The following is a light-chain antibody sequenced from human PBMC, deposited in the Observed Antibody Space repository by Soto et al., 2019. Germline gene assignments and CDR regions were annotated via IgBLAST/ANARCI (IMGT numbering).Light chain of an antibody. V-gene: IGKV2-28*01. Sequence: DIVMTQSPLSLPVTPGEPASISCRSSQSLLHSNGYNYLAWYLKKPGQSPQLLIYLSSHRASGVPDWFSGSRSGTDFTLKIRRVDAEDVWVYYCMQALRTPQTFGQGTKVEIK. CDR1: QSLLHSNGYNY. CDR2: LSS. CDR3: MQALRTPQT. J-gene: IGKJ1*01.